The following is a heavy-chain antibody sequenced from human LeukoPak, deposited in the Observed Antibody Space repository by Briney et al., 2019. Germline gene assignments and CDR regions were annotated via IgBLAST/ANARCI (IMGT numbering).Heavy chain of an antibody. Sequence: SETLSLTCTVSGGSISSSSYYWGWIRQPPGKGLEWIGSIYYSGSTYYNPSLKSRVTISVDTSKNQFSLKLSSVTAADTAVYYCARFDYADYLAFDYWGQGTLVTVSS. CDR2: IYYSGST. CDR3: ARFDYADYLAFDY. V-gene: IGHV4-39*01. J-gene: IGHJ4*02. D-gene: IGHD4-17*01. CDR1: GGSISSSSYY.